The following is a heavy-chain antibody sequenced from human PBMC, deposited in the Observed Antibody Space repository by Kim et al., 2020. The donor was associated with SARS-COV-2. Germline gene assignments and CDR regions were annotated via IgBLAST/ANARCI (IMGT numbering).Heavy chain of an antibody. Sequence: ASVKVSCKAFGYTFTSYTMHWVRQAPGQKFEWMGWINADSGYRKYSQKFKGRVTITRDTSATTVYLELSSLRSEDTAVYFCANDFLRETPTAGYYFDFWG. CDR1: GYTFTSYT. V-gene: IGHV1-3*01. CDR3: ANDFLRETPTAGYYFDF. D-gene: IGHD3-3*01. CDR2: INADSGYR. J-gene: IGHJ4*01.